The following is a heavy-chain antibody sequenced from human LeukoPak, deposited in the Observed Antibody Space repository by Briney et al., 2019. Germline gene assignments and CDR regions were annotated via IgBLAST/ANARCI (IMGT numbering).Heavy chain of an antibody. CDR3: ARAGDYGSRTVYDY. Sequence: PGGSLRLSCAASGFTFTSYWMAWVRQAPGKGLEWLANIKVDGTEKNYVDSVKGRFTISRDNGKNSPYLQMNSLRAEDTAVYYCARAGDYGSRTVYDYWGQGTLVSVSS. V-gene: IGHV3-7*01. CDR2: IKVDGTEK. J-gene: IGHJ4*02. CDR1: GFTFTSYW. D-gene: IGHD3-10*01.